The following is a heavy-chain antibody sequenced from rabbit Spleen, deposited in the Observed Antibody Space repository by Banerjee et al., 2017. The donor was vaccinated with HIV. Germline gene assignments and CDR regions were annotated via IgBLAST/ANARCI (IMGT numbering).Heavy chain of an antibody. CDR1: GFSFSAVHW. D-gene: IGHD7-1*01. V-gene: IGHV1S40*01. CDR3: ACDYTYRGYAVTWDL. Sequence: QSLEESGGDLVKPGASLTLTCTASGFSFSAVHWIYWVRQAPGKGLEWIGTIYAGSTGTIDFASWAKGRFTISKSSSTAVTLQMTRLTVADTATYFCACDYTYRGYAVTWDLWGPGTLVTVS. J-gene: IGHJ4*01. CDR2: IYAGSTGTI.